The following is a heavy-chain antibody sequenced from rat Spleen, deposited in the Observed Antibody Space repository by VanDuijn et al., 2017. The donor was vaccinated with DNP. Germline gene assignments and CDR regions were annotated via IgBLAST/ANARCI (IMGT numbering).Heavy chain of an antibody. D-gene: IGHD1-11*01. CDR2: INPDGGTT. CDR1: GFTFSGYW. Sequence: EVQLVESGGGLVQPGRSLKLSCVASGFTFSGYWMFWIRQAPGKGLEWVASINPDGGTTHYSDSVKGRFTISRDNSKSTLYLQMDSLRSEDTATYYCARQGGYGYYFDYWGQGVMVTVSS. J-gene: IGHJ2*01. V-gene: IGHV5-58*01. CDR3: ARQGGYGYYFDY.